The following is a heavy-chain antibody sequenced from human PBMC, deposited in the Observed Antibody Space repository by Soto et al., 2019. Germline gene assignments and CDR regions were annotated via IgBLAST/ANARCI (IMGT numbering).Heavy chain of an antibody. CDR3: ARSVAVAATIDY. D-gene: IGHD6-19*01. CDR2: IFYSGST. V-gene: IGHV4-39*01. CDR1: GGSISTSRSY. Sequence: SETLSLTCSVSGGSISTSRSYWAWIRQPPGKGLEWLANIFYSGSTFYNPSLASRVSVSVDTSKNEFSLKLRSVTAADTAVYFCARSVAVAATIDYWGQGTLVTVSS. J-gene: IGHJ4*02.